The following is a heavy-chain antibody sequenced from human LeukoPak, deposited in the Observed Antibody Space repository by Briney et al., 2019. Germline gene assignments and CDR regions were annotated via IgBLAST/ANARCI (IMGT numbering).Heavy chain of an antibody. CDR3: ARAYGYYDSTEPSDS. V-gene: IGHV3-30-3*01. D-gene: IGHD3-22*01. Sequence: GRSLRLSCAASGFIFSSYAMHWVRQAPGKGLEWVAVISYDGSNKYYADSVKGRFTISRDNSKNTLYLQMNSLRAEDTAVYYCARAYGYYDSTEPSDSWGQGTLVTVSS. CDR1: GFIFSSYA. CDR2: ISYDGSNK. J-gene: IGHJ4*02.